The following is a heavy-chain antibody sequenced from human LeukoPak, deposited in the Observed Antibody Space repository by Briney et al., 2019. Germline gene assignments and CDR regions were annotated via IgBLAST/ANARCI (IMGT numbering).Heavy chain of an antibody. CDR1: GGTFSSYT. CDR3: ARDHYGDYTPRYLDY. V-gene: IGHV1-69*04. Sequence: ASVKVSCKASGGTFSSYTISWVRQAPGQGLEWMGRIIPILGIANYAQKFQGRVTITADKSTSTAYMELSSLRSEDTAVYYCARDHYGDYTPRYLDYWGQGTLVTVSS. CDR2: IIPILGIA. J-gene: IGHJ4*02. D-gene: IGHD4-17*01.